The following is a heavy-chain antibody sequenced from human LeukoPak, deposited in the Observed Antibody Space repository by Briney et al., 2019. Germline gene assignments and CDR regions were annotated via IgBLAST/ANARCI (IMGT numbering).Heavy chain of an antibody. J-gene: IGHJ4*02. CDR3: ARDPIAAAGLFDY. Sequence: PGGSLRLSCAASGFTFSSYAMSWVRQAPGKGLEWVSYISSSSSTIYYADSVKGRFTISRDNAKNSLYLQMNSLRAEDTAVYYCARDPIAAAGLFDYWGQGTLVTVSS. CDR2: ISSSSSTI. CDR1: GFTFSSYA. V-gene: IGHV3-48*04. D-gene: IGHD6-13*01.